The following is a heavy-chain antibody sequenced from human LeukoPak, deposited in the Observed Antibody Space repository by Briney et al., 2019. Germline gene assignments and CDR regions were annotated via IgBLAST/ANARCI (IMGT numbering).Heavy chain of an antibody. J-gene: IGHJ4*02. CDR2: ISGSGGST. D-gene: IGHD3-22*01. CDR1: GFSFSNYA. V-gene: IGHV3-23*01. Sequence: GGSLRLSCVSSGFSFSNYAMSWVRQAPGKGLEWVSSISGSGGSTHYADSVKGRFTISRDKTKNTLYLQMNSLRAEDTAVHYCAKSAYYDASGYYREYYFDYWGQGTLVTVSS. CDR3: AKSAYYDASGYYREYYFDY.